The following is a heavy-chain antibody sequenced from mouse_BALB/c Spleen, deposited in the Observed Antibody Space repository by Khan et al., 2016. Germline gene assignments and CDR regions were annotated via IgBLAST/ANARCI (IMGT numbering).Heavy chain of an antibody. J-gene: IGHJ4*01. Sequence: QVQLKESGAELARPGASVKMSCKASGYTFTSYTMHWVKQRPGQGLEWSGYINPSSDYTYYNQKFKDKATLTADKTSSTAYMQPSSLTSEDAAVYYCARVYYDGYYGYYAMDYWGQGTSVTVSS. CDR3: ARVYYDGYYGYYAMDY. CDR1: GYTFTSYT. V-gene: IGHV1-4*01. D-gene: IGHD2-3*01. CDR2: INPSSDYT.